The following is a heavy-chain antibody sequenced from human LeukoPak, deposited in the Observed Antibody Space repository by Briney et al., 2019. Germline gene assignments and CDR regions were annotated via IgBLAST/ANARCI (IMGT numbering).Heavy chain of an antibody. CDR3: AEGSVNYDILTGSYFDY. Sequence: GGSLRLSCAASGFTFNTYAMNWVRQAPGKGLEWVSSISGSGENTYYADSVKGRFTISRDKSKNTLSLQMNSLRAEDTAVYYCAEGSVNYDILTGSYFDYWGQGTRVTVSS. V-gene: IGHV3-23*01. CDR2: ISGSGENT. J-gene: IGHJ4*02. CDR1: GFTFNTYA. D-gene: IGHD3-9*01.